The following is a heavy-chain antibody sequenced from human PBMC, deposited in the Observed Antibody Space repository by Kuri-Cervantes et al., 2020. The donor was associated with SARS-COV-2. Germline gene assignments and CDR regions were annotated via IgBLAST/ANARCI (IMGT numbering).Heavy chain of an antibody. D-gene: IGHD3-3*01. J-gene: IGHJ4*02. V-gene: IGHV4-59*01. CDR2: IYYSGST. CDR1: GGSLSYYY. CDR3: ARVVVWSGYYFDY. Sequence: SQTLSLTCEVYGGSLSYYYWSWIRQPPGKGLEWIGYIYYSGSTNYNPSLKSRVTISVDTSKNQFSLKLSSVTAADTAVYYCARVVVWSGYYFDYWGQGTLVTVSS.